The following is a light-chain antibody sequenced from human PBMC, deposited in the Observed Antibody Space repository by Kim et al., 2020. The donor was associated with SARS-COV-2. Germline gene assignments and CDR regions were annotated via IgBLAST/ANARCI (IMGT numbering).Light chain of an antibody. CDR2: GAS. CDR3: QQYGTSPR. V-gene: IGKV3-20*01. J-gene: IGKJ2*03. CDR1: QRVSRSS. Sequence: CVSPREVAPASCRDSQRVSRSSLARYQQKPGQAPRLLLYGASSRASGIPDRFRGGGCGTDFTLTNSRLEPEDFAVYYCQQYGTSPRFAQGTKLEL.